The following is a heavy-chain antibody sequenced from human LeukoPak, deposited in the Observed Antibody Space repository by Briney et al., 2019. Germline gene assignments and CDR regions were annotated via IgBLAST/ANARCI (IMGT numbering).Heavy chain of an antibody. J-gene: IGHJ5*02. D-gene: IGHD3-10*01. Sequence: GESLKISCKASGYSFSTYWIGWVRQMPGKGLEWMGIIYLGDSDTRYSPSFQGQVTISADKSISTAYLQWSSLKASDTAMYYCARLTMVRGWFDPWGQGTLVTVSS. CDR2: IYLGDSDT. CDR1: GYSFSTYW. V-gene: IGHV5-51*01. CDR3: ARLTMVRGWFDP.